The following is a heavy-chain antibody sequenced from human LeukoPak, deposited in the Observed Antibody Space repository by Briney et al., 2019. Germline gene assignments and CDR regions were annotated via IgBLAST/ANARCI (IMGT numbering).Heavy chain of an antibody. CDR3: SRGPIQLWVHNYMDV. CDR1: GFTFGDHA. J-gene: IGHJ6*02. V-gene: IGHV3-49*04. Sequence: GGSLRLSCTTSGFTFGDHAMSWVRQAPGKGLEWIGFIRSKAYGGTTEYAASVKGRFIISRDDSRSIAYLQMNSLKIEDTAVYYCSRGPIQLWVHNYMDVWGQGTTVTVSS. CDR2: IRSKAYGGTT. D-gene: IGHD5-18*01.